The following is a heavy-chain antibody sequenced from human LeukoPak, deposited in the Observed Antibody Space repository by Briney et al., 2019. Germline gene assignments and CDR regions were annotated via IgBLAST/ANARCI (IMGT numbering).Heavy chain of an antibody. CDR2: IWDDGSDK. CDR1: GFTFSNYG. CDR3: ARDNRPQGCCSTSCYASPYYYYYMDV. D-gene: IGHD2-2*01. Sequence: GGSLRLSCAASGFTFSNYGMHWVRQAPGKGLEWVAVIWDDGSDKYYVDSVKGRFTISRDNSKNTLYLQMNSLRAEDTAVYYCARDNRPQGCCSTSCYASPYYYYYMDVWGKGTTVTVSS. V-gene: IGHV3-33*01. J-gene: IGHJ6*03.